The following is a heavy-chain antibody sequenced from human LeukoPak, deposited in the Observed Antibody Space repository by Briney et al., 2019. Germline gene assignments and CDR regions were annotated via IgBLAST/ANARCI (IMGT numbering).Heavy chain of an antibody. CDR1: GGSIKSHF. CDR3: ARDRGSQPFIDY. CDR2: IFHTGST. J-gene: IGHJ4*02. V-gene: IGHV4-59*11. D-gene: IGHD1-26*01. Sequence: SETLSLTCTVSGGSIKSHFWSWVRQPPGKRLEWIGYIFHTGSTNYNPSLKSRVTISVDTSKNQFSLKLSSVIAADTAVYYCARDRGSQPFIDYWGQGTLVTVSS.